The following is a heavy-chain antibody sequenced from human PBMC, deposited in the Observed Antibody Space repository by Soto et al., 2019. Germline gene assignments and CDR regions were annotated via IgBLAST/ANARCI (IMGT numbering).Heavy chain of an antibody. CDR2: MKNDGSES. J-gene: IGHJ4*02. D-gene: IGHD3-22*01. Sequence: EVQLVESGGGLVQPGGSLRLSCAASGFTFSSHWMSWVRQAPGKGLEWVASMKNDGSESYYVDSVKGRFTVSRDNAENSLHLQMSSLRAEDTAVYYCARRIHYFHSGGYFFDNWGQGTLVTVSS. V-gene: IGHV3-7*04. CDR1: GFTFSSHW. CDR3: ARRIHYFHSGGYFFDN.